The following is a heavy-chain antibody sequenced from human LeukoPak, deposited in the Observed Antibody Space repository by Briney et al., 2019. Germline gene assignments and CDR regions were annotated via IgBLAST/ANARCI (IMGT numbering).Heavy chain of an antibody. Sequence: GGSLRLSCAASGFTFSSSWMHWVRQAPGKGLVWVARINTDGSITNYADSVKGRFTISRDSAKSTLYLQMNSLRAEDTAAYYCIRSLIGVDEFWGQGTLVTVSS. CDR3: IRSLIGVDEF. CDR1: GFTFSSSW. J-gene: IGHJ4*02. V-gene: IGHV3-74*01. CDR2: INTDGSIT. D-gene: IGHD2-8*01.